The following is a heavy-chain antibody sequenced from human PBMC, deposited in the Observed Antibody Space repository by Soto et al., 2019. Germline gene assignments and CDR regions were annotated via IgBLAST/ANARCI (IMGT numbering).Heavy chain of an antibody. D-gene: IGHD6-19*01. CDR2: FDPEGGET. CDR3: AAGGTRWLHSRFDY. Sequence: QVQLLQSGAEVKKPGASVKVSCKVSGHTLTELSMHWVRQAPGRGLEWMGGFDPEGGETIFAQKFQGRVTMTEDTSTDSTYMAFTSLRSEDTAVYDCAAGGTRWLHSRFDYWGQGTLVTISS. CDR1: GHTLTELS. J-gene: IGHJ4*02. V-gene: IGHV1-24*01.